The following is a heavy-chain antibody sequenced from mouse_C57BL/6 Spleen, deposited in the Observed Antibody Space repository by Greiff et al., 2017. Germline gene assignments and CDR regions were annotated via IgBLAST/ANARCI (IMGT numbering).Heavy chain of an antibody. CDR2: IYPGNSDT. V-gene: IGHV1-5*01. Sequence: VQLKESGTVLARPGASVKMSCKTSGYTFTSYWMHWVKQRPGQGLEWIGAIYPGNSDTSYNQKFKGKAKLTAVTSASTAYMELSSLTNADSAVYYCTRPPYYYDYGGGYFDVWGTGTTVTVSS. J-gene: IGHJ1*03. D-gene: IGHD2-4*01. CDR3: TRPPYYYDYGGGYFDV. CDR1: GYTFTSYW.